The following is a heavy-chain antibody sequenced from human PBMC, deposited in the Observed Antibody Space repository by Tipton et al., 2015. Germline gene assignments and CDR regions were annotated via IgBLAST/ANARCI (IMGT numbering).Heavy chain of an antibody. CDR2: IRSKTYGETT. D-gene: IGHD5-12*01. CDR3: TRYGGYAHY. Sequence: TLRLSCTTSGFDFGVYAMNWVRQGPGKGLEWVGFIRSKTYGETTEYAASVKGRFTISRDDSKSIAYLQMNNLKTEDTAVYYCTRYGGYAHYWGQGIEVTVPS. V-gene: IGHV3-49*04. J-gene: IGHJ4*02. CDR1: GFDFGVYA.